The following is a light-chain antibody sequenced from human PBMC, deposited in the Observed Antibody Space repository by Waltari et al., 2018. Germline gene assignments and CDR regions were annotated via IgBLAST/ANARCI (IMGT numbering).Light chain of an antibody. CDR3: QVWDSSSDSYV. J-gene: IGLJ1*01. V-gene: IGLV3-21*02. CDR2: VEV. CDR1: NIGPKS. Sequence: SSVLTQPPSVSVAPGQTARITCGGNNIGPKSVHWYQQKAGQAPVLVVDVEVDRPSGIPGRFSGANAGNTAALTISSVEAGDEADYYCQVWDSSSDSYVFGTGTKVTVL.